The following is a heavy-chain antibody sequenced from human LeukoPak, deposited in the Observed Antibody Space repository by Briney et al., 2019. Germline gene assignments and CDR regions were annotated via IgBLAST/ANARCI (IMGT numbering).Heavy chain of an antibody. CDR1: GFTFSSYG. V-gene: IGHV3-21*01. D-gene: IGHD6-13*01. CDR3: ARAIAAAGASFDY. Sequence: GGSLRLSCAASGFTFSSYGMNWVRPAPGNGLEWVSSISSSSSYIYYADSVKGRFTISRDNAKNSLYLQMNSLRAEDTAVYYCARAIAAAGASFDYWGQGTLVTVSS. CDR2: ISSSSSYI. J-gene: IGHJ4*02.